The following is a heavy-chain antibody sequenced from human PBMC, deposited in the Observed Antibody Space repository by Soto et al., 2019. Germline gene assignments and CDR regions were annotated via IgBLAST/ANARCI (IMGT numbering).Heavy chain of an antibody. J-gene: IGHJ5*02. CDR2: INHSGST. CDR3: ARGEAGARLHDSSSWFDP. D-gene: IGHD6-13*01. CDR1: GGSFSGYY. Sequence: SETLSLTCAVYGGSFSGYYWSWIRQPPGKGLEWIGEINHSGSTNYNPSLKSRVTISVDTSKNQFSLKLSSVTAADTAVYYCARGEAGARLHDSSSWFDPWGQGTLVTVSS. V-gene: IGHV4-34*01.